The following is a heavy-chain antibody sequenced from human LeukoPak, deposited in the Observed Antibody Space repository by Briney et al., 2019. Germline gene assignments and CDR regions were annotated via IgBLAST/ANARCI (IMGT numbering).Heavy chain of an antibody. V-gene: IGHV3-33*01. J-gene: IGHJ4*02. CDR1: GFTFSSYG. CDR2: IWYDGSNK. CDR3: ARDRVVRGVKEYFDY. D-gene: IGHD3-10*01. Sequence: GGSLRLSCAASGFTFSSYGMHWVRQAPGKGLEWVAVIWYDGSNKYYADSVKGRFTISRDNSKNTLYLQMNSLRAEDTAVYYCARDRVVRGVKEYFDYWGQGTLVTVFS.